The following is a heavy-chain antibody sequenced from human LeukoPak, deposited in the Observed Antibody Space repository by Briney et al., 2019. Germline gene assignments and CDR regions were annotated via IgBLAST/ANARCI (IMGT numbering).Heavy chain of an antibody. CDR3: ARDLHYGGNSGVGY. CDR1: GVSFSGYY. V-gene: IGHV4-34*01. Sequence: SETLSLTCAVYGVSFSGYYWSWIRQPPGKGLEWIGEINHSGSTNYNPSLKSRVTISVDTSKSQFSLKLSSVTAADTAVYYCARDLHYGGNSGVGYWGQGTLVTVSS. J-gene: IGHJ4*02. CDR2: INHSGST. D-gene: IGHD4-23*01.